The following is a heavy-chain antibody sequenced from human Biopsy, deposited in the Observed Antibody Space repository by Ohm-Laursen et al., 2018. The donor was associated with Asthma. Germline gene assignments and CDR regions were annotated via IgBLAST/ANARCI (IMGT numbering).Heavy chain of an antibody. V-gene: IGHV1-18*01. J-gene: IGHJ6*02. CDR2: ISVYNGNT. CDR3: ARAVDYSHYYGIDV. D-gene: IGHD3-10*01. Sequence: ASVKVSCKTSGYTFNSAGITWVRQAPGQGLEWMGWISVYNGNTKDAQKLQDRVTMITDTSTSTAYMELSSLRSDDTAVYFCARAVDYSHYYGIDVWGQGTTVTVS. CDR1: GYTFNSAG.